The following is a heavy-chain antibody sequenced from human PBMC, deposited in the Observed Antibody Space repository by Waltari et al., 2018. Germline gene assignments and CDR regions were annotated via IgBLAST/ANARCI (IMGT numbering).Heavy chain of an antibody. Sequence: QVQLQESGPGLVKPSQTLSLTCTVSGGSISSGSYYWSWIRQPAGKGLEWIGYIYTSGSTNYNPSLKSRVTISVDTSKNQFSLKLSSVTAADTAVYYCARFKYYDSSGYPYPHFDHWGQGTLVTVSS. CDR3: ARFKYYDSSGYPYPHFDH. J-gene: IGHJ4*02. D-gene: IGHD3-22*01. V-gene: IGHV4-61*09. CDR2: IYTSGST. CDR1: GGSISSGSYY.